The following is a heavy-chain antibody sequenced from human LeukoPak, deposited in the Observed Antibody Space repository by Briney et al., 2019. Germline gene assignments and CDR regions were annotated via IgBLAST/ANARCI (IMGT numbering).Heavy chain of an antibody. V-gene: IGHV3-33*06. Sequence: RGSLRLSCEASGFTFSNYDMHWVRQAPGKGLEWLAIVWYDGSDKYYADSVKGRFTVSRDNSKNTLYLQMNSLRAEDTAVYYCAKVSGGGLYYDGMDVWGQGTTVTVSS. CDR2: VWYDGSDK. D-gene: IGHD1-14*01. J-gene: IGHJ6*02. CDR1: GFTFSNYD. CDR3: AKVSGGGLYYDGMDV.